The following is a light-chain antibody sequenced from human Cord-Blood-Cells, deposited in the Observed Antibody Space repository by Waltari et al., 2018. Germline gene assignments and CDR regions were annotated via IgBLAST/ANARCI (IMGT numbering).Light chain of an antibody. CDR1: SSDVGGFNH. CDR3: CSYAGSYTLV. CDR2: DVS. Sequence: QSPLPPPRSMAGSPGPSLPIPRTGTSSDVGGFNHFSWYQQHPGKAPKLMIYDVSKRPSGVPDRFSGSKSGNTASLTISGLQAEDEADYYCCSYAGSYTLVFGGGTKLTVL. J-gene: IGLJ2*01. V-gene: IGLV2-11*01.